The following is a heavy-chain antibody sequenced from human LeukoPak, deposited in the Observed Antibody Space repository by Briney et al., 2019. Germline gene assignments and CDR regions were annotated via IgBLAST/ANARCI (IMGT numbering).Heavy chain of an antibody. J-gene: IGHJ4*02. CDR3: AKDGFAGELGYFDY. V-gene: IGHV3-9*01. Sequence: GGSLRLSCAASGFTFDDYAMHWVRQAPGKGLEWVSGISWNSGSIGYADSVKGRFIISRDNAKNSLYLQMNSLRAEDTALYYCAKDGFAGELGYFDYWGQGTLVTVSS. CDR2: ISWNSGSI. D-gene: IGHD1-26*01. CDR1: GFTFDDYA.